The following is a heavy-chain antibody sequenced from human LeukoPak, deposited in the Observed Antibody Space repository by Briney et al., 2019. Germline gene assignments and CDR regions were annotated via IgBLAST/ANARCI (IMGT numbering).Heavy chain of an antibody. CDR2: IYHSGST. J-gene: IGHJ4*02. CDR1: GGSFSGYS. Sequence: PSETLSLTCAVYGGSFSGYSWSWIRQPPGKGLEWIGYIYHSGSTYYNPSLKSRVTISVDRSKNQFSLKLSSVTAADTAVYYCASETEGTFDYWGQGTLVTVSS. D-gene: IGHD3-10*01. V-gene: IGHV4-30-2*01. CDR3: ASETEGTFDY.